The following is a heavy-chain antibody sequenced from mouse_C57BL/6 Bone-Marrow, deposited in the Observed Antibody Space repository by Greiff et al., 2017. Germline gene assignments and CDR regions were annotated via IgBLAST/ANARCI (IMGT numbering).Heavy chain of an antibody. CDR2: IYPRSGNT. Sequence: VQGVESGAELARPGASVKLSCKASGYTFTSYGISWVKQRTGQGLEWIGEIYPRSGNTYYNEKFKGKATLTADKSSSTAYMELRSLTSEDSAVYFCASRRLFAYWGQGTLVTVSA. J-gene: IGHJ3*01. CDR1: GYTFTSYG. V-gene: IGHV1-81*01. CDR3: ASRRLFAY.